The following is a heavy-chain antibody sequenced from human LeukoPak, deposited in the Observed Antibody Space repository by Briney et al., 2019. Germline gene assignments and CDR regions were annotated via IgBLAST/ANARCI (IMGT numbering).Heavy chain of an antibody. V-gene: IGHV3-23*01. CDR1: GFTFSSYA. Sequence: GGSLRLSCAASGFTFSSYAMSWVRQAPGKGLEWVSAIGGSGGSTYYADSVKGRFTISRDNSKNTLYLQMNSLRAEDTAVYYCAKDLSRLYYYYGMDVWGQGTTVTVSS. J-gene: IGHJ6*02. CDR3: AKDLSRLYYYYGMDV. CDR2: IGGSGGST. D-gene: IGHD6-13*01.